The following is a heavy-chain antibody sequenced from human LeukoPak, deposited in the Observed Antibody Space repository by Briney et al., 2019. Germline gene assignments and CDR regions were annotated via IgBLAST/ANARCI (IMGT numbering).Heavy chain of an antibody. Sequence: GGSLRLSCAASGFTFSSYSMNWVRQAPGKGLEWVSSISSSSSYIYYADSVKGRFTISRDNAKNSLYLQMNSLRAEDTAVYYCAGEDLVVITPSSIDYWGQGTLVTVSS. CDR2: ISSSSSYI. D-gene: IGHD3-22*01. CDR3: AGEDLVVITPSSIDY. V-gene: IGHV3-21*01. CDR1: GFTFSSYS. J-gene: IGHJ4*02.